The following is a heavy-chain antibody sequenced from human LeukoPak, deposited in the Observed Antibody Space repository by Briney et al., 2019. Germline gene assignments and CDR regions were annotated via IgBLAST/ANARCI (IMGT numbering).Heavy chain of an antibody. CDR1: GFTVSNYY. CDR3: AEDPWEGQLDAAFDI. V-gene: IGHV3-53*01. D-gene: IGHD1-1*01. CDR2: IYSGGST. J-gene: IGHJ3*02. Sequence: PGGSLRLSCAASGFTVSNYYMSWARQAPGKGLEWVSVIYSGGSTYYADSVKGRFTISRDNSKNTLYLQMNSLRAEDTAVYYCAEDPWEGQLDAAFDIWGQGTMVTVSS.